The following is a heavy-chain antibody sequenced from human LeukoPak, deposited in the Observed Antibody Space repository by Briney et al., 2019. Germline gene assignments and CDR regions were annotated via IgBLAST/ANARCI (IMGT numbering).Heavy chain of an antibody. CDR3: AKNPLVSGTIYFDS. CDR1: GFTFNRRG. CDR2: ISSDGSRV. J-gene: IGHJ4*02. Sequence: GGSLRLSCAASGFTFNRRGMHWVRQAPGKGLVWVSRISSDGSRVTYADSVKGRFTISRDNSKSTLYLEMNSLRAEDTAIYYCAKNPLVSGTIYFDSWGQGTLLTVSS. V-gene: IGHV3-74*01. D-gene: IGHD6-19*01.